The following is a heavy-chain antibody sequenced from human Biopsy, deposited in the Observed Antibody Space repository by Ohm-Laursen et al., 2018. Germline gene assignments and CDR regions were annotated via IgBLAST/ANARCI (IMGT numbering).Heavy chain of an antibody. J-gene: IGHJ4*02. CDR1: GYSISSGYY. Sequence: GTLSLTCAVSGYSISSGYYWGWIRQPPGKGLEWIGSIYHSGSTYYNPSLKSRGTISVDKSKNHFSLKLSSVTAADTAGYYCARGQALKSFDYWGQGTLVTVSS. CDR3: ARGQALKSFDY. V-gene: IGHV4-38-2*01. CDR2: IYHSGST.